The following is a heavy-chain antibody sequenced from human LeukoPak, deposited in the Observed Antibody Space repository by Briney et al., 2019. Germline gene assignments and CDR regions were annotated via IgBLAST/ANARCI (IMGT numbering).Heavy chain of an antibody. CDR3: ARDPSSVTLYFFDY. CDR2: INPNSGGT. Sequence: ASVKVSCKASGYTFTDYYLHWVRQASGQGLEWLGWINPNSGGTKFAQKFQGRVTMTSDTSIKTAYMELRRLRSEDTALYYCARDPSSVTLYFFDYWGQGTLVTVSS. V-gene: IGHV1-2*02. CDR1: GYTFTDYY. D-gene: IGHD4-11*01. J-gene: IGHJ4*02.